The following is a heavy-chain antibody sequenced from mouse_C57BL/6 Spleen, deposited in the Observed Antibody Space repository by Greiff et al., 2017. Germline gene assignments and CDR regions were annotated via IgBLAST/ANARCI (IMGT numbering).Heavy chain of an antibody. J-gene: IGHJ4*01. CDR2: IHPNSGST. V-gene: IGHV1-64*01. CDR3: ARGSYGKGYAMDY. CDR1: GYTFTSYW. D-gene: IGHD2-1*01. Sequence: VQLQQSGAELVKPGASVKLSCKASGYTFTSYWMHWVKQRPGQGLEWIGMIHPNSGSTNYNEKFKSKATLTVDKSSSTAYMQLSSLTSEDSAVYYCARGSYGKGYAMDYWGQGTSVTVSS.